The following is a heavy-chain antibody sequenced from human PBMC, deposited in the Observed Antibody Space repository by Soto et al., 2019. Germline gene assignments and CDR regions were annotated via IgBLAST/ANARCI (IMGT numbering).Heavy chain of an antibody. D-gene: IGHD6-13*01. Sequence: GASVKVSCKASGYTFTSYAMHWVRQAPGQRLEWMGWINAGNGNTKYSQKFQGRVTITRDTSASTAYMELSSLRSEDTAVYYCASSLSSSWYSDDAFDIWGQGTMVTVSS. CDR2: INAGNGNT. J-gene: IGHJ3*02. V-gene: IGHV1-3*01. CDR1: GYTFTSYA. CDR3: ASSLSSSWYSDDAFDI.